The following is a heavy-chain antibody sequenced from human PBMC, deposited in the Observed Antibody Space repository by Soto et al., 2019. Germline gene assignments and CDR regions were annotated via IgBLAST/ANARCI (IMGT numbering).Heavy chain of an antibody. V-gene: IGHV3-74*01. CDR2: INSDGSST. CDR1: GFTFSSYW. D-gene: IGHD3-3*01. CDR3: ARNGHYDFWSGYYYGMDV. Sequence: GGSLRLSCASSGFTFSSYWMHWVRQAPGKGLVWVSRINSDGSSTSYADSVKGRFTISRDNAKNTLYLQMNSLRAEDTAVYYCARNGHYDFWSGYYYGMDVWGQGTTVTVSS. J-gene: IGHJ6*02.